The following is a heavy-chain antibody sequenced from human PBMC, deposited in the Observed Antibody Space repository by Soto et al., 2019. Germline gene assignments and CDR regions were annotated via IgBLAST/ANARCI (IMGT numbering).Heavy chain of an antibody. CDR2: ISSDGSER. CDR3: AKDGRPVEAVYYYYGMDI. V-gene: IGHV3-30*18. Sequence: QVQLVESGGGVVQPGRSLRLACADSGFIFNPYAMHWVRQAPGKGLEWVAVISSDGSERHYADSVTGRFIISRDNSKNTLYLQMNSLREEDTAVYFCAKDGRPVEAVYYYYGMDIWGHGTAVTVTS. CDR1: GFIFNPYA. D-gene: IGHD2-15*01. J-gene: IGHJ6*02.